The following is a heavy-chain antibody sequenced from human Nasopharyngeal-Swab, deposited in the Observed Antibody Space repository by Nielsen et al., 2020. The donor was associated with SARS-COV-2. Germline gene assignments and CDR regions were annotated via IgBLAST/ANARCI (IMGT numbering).Heavy chain of an antibody. Sequence: SETLSLTCTVSGGSMSNFHWSWIRLSPGKGLEWIGYVYDSGSTKYNPSLNSRVTISVDTSKTQFSLKVRSVTAADTAVYFCARRLGLRAPFDYWGPRTLVTVPS. V-gene: IGHV4-59*08. CDR1: GGSMSNFH. CDR2: VYDSGST. J-gene: IGHJ4*01. D-gene: IGHD5/OR15-5a*01. CDR3: ARRLGLRAPFDY.